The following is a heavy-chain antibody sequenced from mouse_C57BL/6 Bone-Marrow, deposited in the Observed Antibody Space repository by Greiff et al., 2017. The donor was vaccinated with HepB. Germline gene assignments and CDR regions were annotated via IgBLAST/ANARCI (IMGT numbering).Heavy chain of an antibody. Sequence: QVQLQQPGAELVMPGASVKLSCKASGYTFTSYWMHWVKQRPGQGLEWIGEIDPSDSYTNYNQKFKGKSTLTVDKSSSTAYMQLRSLTSEDSAVYYCARIPYYINYVAPYWYFDVWGTGTTVTVSS. CDR2: IDPSDSYT. D-gene: IGHD2-5*01. CDR1: GYTFTSYW. J-gene: IGHJ1*03. CDR3: ARIPYYINYVAPYWYFDV. V-gene: IGHV1-69*01.